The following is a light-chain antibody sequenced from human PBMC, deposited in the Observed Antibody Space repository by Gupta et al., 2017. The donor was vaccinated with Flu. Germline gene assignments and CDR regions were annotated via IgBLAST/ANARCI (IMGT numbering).Light chain of an antibody. J-gene: IGLJ3*02. V-gene: IGLV1-44*01. CDR2: NNN. CDR3: AAWDDSLNAWV. Sequence: QSALTQPPSASATPGQRVTLSCSGGSSNIGSNTVTWFQQLPRTAPKLLIYNNNLRPSGVPDRFSGSQSGTSASLAISGLQSEDEADYYCAAWDDSLNAWVFGGGTKLTVL. CDR1: SSNIGSNT.